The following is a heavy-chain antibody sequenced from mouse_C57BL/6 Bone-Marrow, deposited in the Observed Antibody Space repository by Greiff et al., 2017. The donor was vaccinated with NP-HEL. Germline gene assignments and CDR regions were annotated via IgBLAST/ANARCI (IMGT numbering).Heavy chain of an antibody. CDR3: ASPFSSSYWYFDV. CDR1: GFNIKDYY. D-gene: IGHD1-1*01. J-gene: IGHJ1*03. CDR2: IDPEDGET. Sequence: VQLQQSGAELVKPGASVKLSCTASGFNIKDYYMHWVKQRTEQGLEWIGRIDPEDGETKNAPKFQGKATITADTSSNTAYLQLSSLTSEDTAVYYCASPFSSSYWYFDVWGTGTTVTVSS. V-gene: IGHV14-2*01.